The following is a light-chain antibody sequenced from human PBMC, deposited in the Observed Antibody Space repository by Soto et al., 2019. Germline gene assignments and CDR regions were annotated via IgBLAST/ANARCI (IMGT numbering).Light chain of an antibody. CDR3: QQYNSYSGT. Sequence: DIRSTQSPATXXAXXGXXVTXTFLASQSISSWLAWYQQKPGKAPKLLIYDASSLESGVPSRFSGSGSGTEFTLTISSLQPDDFATYYCQQYNSYSGTFGQGTKVDIK. CDR1: QSISSW. CDR2: DAS. V-gene: IGKV1-5*01. J-gene: IGKJ1*01.